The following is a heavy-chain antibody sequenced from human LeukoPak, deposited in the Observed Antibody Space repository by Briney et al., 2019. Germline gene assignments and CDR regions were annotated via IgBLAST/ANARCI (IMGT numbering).Heavy chain of an antibody. D-gene: IGHD2-2*01. J-gene: IGHJ6*04. Sequence: PGGSLRLSCAASGFTFSSYAMSWVRQAPGKGLEWVSAISGSGGSTYYADSVKGRFTISRDNSKNTLYLQMNSLRAEDTAVYYCAKGGYCGSTSCYFGPNYGMDVWGKGTTVTVSS. V-gene: IGHV3-23*01. CDR2: ISGSGGST. CDR1: GFTFSSYA. CDR3: AKGGYCGSTSCYFGPNYGMDV.